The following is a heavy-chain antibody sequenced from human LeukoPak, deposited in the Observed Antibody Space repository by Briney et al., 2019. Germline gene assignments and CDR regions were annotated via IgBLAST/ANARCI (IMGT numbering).Heavy chain of an antibody. CDR1: EFTFSSYS. Sequence: GGSLRLSCTASEFTFSSYSMNWVRQAPGKGLEWVSYITNSGNSKSYADSVKGRFTISRDNTKNSLYLQMNGLRAEDTAVYYCARDIEAIFGVYGMDVWGQGTTVTISS. CDR2: ITNSGNSK. V-gene: IGHV3-48*01. D-gene: IGHD3-3*01. CDR3: ARDIEAIFGVYGMDV. J-gene: IGHJ6*02.